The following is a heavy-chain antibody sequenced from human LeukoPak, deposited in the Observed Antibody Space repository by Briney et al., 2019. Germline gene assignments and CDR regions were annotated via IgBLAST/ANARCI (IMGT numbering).Heavy chain of an antibody. Sequence: SETLSLTCAVYGGSFSGYHWSWIRQPPGKGLEWIGEINHSGSTNYNPSLKSRVTISVDTSKNQFSLKLSSVTAADTAVYYCARLSGSLGYYYDSSGYYYFDYWGQGTLVTVSS. CDR1: GGSFSGYH. CDR2: INHSGST. CDR3: ARLSGSLGYYYDSSGYYYFDY. J-gene: IGHJ4*02. V-gene: IGHV4-34*01. D-gene: IGHD3-22*01.